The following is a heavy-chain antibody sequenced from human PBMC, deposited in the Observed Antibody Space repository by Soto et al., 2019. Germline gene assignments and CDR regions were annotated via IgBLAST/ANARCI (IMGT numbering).Heavy chain of an antibody. V-gene: IGHV3-23*01. Sequence: EVQLLESGGGLVQPGGSLRLSCAASGFTFSSYAMSWVRQAPGKGLEWVSAISGSGGSTYYADSVKGRFTISRDNSKNTRYLQMNSLRAEDTAVYYCAKDPVHRTYYDILTGYYFDYWGQGTLVTVSS. CDR2: ISGSGGST. D-gene: IGHD3-9*01. CDR3: AKDPVHRTYYDILTGYYFDY. J-gene: IGHJ4*02. CDR1: GFTFSSYA.